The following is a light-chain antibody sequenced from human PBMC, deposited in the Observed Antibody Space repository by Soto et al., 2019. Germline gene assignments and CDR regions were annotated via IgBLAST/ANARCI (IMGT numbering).Light chain of an antibody. Sequence: EIVLTQSPATLSFSPGEIATLSCRASQSVSRYLAWYQQKPGQAPTLLIYDASYRATGIPARFSGSGSGTDFTLTINSLAPEDFAVYYCQQRSNWITFGQGTRLEIK. J-gene: IGKJ5*01. CDR2: DAS. CDR3: QQRSNWIT. V-gene: IGKV3-11*01. CDR1: QSVSRY.